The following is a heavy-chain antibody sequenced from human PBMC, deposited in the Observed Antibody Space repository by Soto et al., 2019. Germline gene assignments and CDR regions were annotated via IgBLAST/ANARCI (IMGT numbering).Heavy chain of an antibody. CDR1: GGTFSSYA. CDR2: IIPIFGTA. V-gene: IGHV1-69*13. CDR3: SRDHKGWNYGGFDP. D-gene: IGHD1-7*01. J-gene: IGHJ5*02. Sequence: GASVKVSCKASGGTFSSYAISWVRQAPGQGLEWMGGIIPIFGTANYAQKFQGRVTITADESTSTAYMELSSLRSEDTAVYYCSRDHKGWNYGGFDPWGQGALVTGSS.